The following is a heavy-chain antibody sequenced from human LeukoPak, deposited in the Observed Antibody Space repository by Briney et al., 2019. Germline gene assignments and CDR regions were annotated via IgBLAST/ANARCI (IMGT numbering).Heavy chain of an antibody. Sequence: SETLSLTCTVSGGSIRGSSDYWGWIRQSPGKGLEWIGSIYYSGSTYYNPSLKGRVTISVDTSKNQFYVKLTSVTAADTAVYYCARNESVLGTTGLNDFFDDWGQGTLVTVSS. J-gene: IGHJ4*02. V-gene: IGHV4-39*01. CDR1: GGSIRGSSDY. CDR3: ARNESVLGTTGLNDFFDD. D-gene: IGHD1-26*01. CDR2: IYYSGST.